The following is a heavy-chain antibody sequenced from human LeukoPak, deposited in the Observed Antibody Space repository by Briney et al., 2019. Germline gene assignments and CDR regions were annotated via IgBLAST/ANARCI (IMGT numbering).Heavy chain of an antibody. CDR2: IKSKTDGGTT. J-gene: IGHJ5*02. CDR3: MSGGHYFDP. D-gene: IGHD1-26*01. V-gene: IGHV3-15*01. CDR1: GFTASNAW. Sequence: TTGGSLRLSCAASGFTASNAWMSWVRQAPGKGLEWVGRIKSKTDGGTTDYAAPLKGRFTISRDDSKNTVYLQMNSLKIEDTAIYSCMSGGHYFDPWGQGTLVTVSS.